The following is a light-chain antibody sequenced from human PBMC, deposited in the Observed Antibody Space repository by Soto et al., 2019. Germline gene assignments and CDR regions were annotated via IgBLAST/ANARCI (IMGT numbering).Light chain of an antibody. CDR3: QKYNAHPYP. J-gene: IGKJ2*01. CDR2: RAS. Sequence: DFQMTQSPSTLSASVGDRVTITCRASQSIHSWLAWYQQKPGTTPKLLIYRASTLQSGVPSRFAGSGSGTEFTLTINNLQPDDYASYFCQKYNAHPYPFGQGTKLEIK. CDR1: QSIHSW. V-gene: IGKV1-5*03.